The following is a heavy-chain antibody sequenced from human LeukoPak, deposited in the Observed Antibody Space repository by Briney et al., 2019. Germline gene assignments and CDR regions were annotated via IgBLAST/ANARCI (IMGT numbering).Heavy chain of an antibody. D-gene: IGHD5-18*01. J-gene: IGHJ4*02. CDR1: GYTFTSYD. CDR3: ARGETDMASYDY. Sequence: ASVKVSCKASGYTFTSYDINWVRQATGQGLEWMGWMNPNSGNTGYAQKFQGRVTMTRNTSISTAYMELSSLRSEDTAVYYCARGETDMASYDYWGQGTLVTVSS. CDR2: MNPNSGNT. V-gene: IGHV1-8*01.